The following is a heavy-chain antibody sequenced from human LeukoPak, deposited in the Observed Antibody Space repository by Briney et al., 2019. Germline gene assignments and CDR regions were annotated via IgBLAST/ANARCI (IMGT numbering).Heavy chain of an antibody. J-gene: IGHJ6*03. CDR3: ARDGRTTMDV. D-gene: IGHD2/OR15-2a*01. V-gene: IGHV3-7*01. CDR2: IKPDGSEK. Sequence: GGSLRLSCAASGFTFGNYWMSWVRQAPGKGLEWVANIKPDGSEKSYVDSVRGRFTISRDNARNSQYLQMTSLGADDSAVYYCARDGRTTMDVWGKGTTVIVSS. CDR1: GFTFGNYW.